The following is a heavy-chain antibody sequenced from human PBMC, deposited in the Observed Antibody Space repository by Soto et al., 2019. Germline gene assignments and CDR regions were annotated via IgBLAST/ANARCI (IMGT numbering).Heavy chain of an antibody. V-gene: IGHV1-18*01. CDR1: GYTFTNFG. D-gene: IGHD3-16*01. CDR3: ARGGTPIDY. Sequence: QVQLVQSGAEVKKPGASVKVSCKASGYTFTNFGISWVRQAPGQGLEWMGWISAYNGNTNYAQNFQGRVTMTTDTSTSTAXXXXRXLRSDDTAVXXXARGGTPIDYWGQGTLVTVSS. J-gene: IGHJ4*02. CDR2: ISAYNGNT.